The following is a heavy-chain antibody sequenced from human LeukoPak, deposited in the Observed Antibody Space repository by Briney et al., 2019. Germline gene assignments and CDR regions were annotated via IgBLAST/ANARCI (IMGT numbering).Heavy chain of an antibody. CDR1: GFTFRSYS. D-gene: IGHD6-13*01. Sequence: GSLRLSCAASGFTFRSYSMNWVRPAPGKGLEWVSSISSSSSYIYYADSVKGRFTISRDNAKNSLYMQMNSLRAEDTAVYYCTRVDSTYAFDTWGQGTMVTVSS. CDR3: TRVDSTYAFDT. CDR2: ISSSSSYI. J-gene: IGHJ3*02. V-gene: IGHV3-21*01.